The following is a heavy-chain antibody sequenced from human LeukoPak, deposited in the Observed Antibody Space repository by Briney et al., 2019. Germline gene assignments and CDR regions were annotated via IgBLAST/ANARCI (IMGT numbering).Heavy chain of an antibody. D-gene: IGHD2-15*01. Sequence: ASVKVSCKASGYTFTGYYMHWVRQAPGQGLEWMGWINPNSGGTNYAQKFQGRVTMTRDTSISTAYMELSRLRSDDTAVYYCARVGCVGSCYSSPDYWGQGTLVTVSS. V-gene: IGHV1-2*02. CDR1: GYTFTGYY. J-gene: IGHJ4*02. CDR2: INPNSGGT. CDR3: ARVGCVGSCYSSPDY.